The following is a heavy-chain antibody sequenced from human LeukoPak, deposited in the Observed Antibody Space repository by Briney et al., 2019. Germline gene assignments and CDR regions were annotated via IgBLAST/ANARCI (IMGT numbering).Heavy chain of an antibody. CDR3: ARDPPRWFDP. Sequence: GGSLRLSCAASGFDFSTYAINWVRQAPGKGLEWVSYISSSSSTIYYADSVKGRFTISRDNAKNSLYLQMNSLRAEDTAVYYCARDPPRWFDPWGQGTLVTVSS. CDR2: ISSSSSTI. J-gene: IGHJ5*02. CDR1: GFDFSTYA. V-gene: IGHV3-48*04.